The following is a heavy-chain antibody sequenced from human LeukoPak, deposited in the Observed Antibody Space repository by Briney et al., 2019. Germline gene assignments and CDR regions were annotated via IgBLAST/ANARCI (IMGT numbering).Heavy chain of an antibody. CDR3: ARDKQIDYSFYYMDV. J-gene: IGHJ6*03. CDR1: GLTFADYT. Sequence: GGSLRLSCAASGLTFADYTMHWVRQAPGKGLEWVSLISRNGVATKYADSVKGRFTISRDNAKNSLYLHMNSLRAEDTAFYYCARDKQIDYSFYYMDVWGKGTTVTVSS. V-gene: IGHV3-43*01. CDR2: ISRNGVAT. D-gene: IGHD3-22*01.